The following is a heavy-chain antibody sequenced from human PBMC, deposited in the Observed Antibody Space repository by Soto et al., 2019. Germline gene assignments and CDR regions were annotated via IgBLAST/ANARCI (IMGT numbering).Heavy chain of an antibody. J-gene: IGHJ4*02. V-gene: IGHV1-18*04. Sequence: QVQVMQSGAEVKKPGDSVKVSCKTSGYIFSGYGINWVRQAPGQGLEWMGWISGYSGNANLAQKFQGRVTMTTDKSTRTAYMELRRLRSDDTAVYYCAKRTSGTTWGESDYWGQGTLVTVSS. D-gene: IGHD4-17*01. CDR3: AKRTSGTTWGESDY. CDR2: ISGYSGNA. CDR1: GYIFSGYG.